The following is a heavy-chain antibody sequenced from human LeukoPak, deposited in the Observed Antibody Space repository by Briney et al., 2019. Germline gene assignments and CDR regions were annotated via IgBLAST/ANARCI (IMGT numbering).Heavy chain of an antibody. J-gene: IGHJ4*02. V-gene: IGHV1-69*05. CDR2: IIPIFGTA. D-gene: IGHD6-13*01. CDR1: GGTFSSYA. CDR3: ARDPYEQQLVGY. Sequence: SVKVSCKASGGTFSSYAISWVRQAPGQGLEWMGRIIPIFGTANYAQKFQGRVTITTDESTSTAYMELSSLRSEDTAVYYCARDPYEQQLVGYWGQGTLVTVSS.